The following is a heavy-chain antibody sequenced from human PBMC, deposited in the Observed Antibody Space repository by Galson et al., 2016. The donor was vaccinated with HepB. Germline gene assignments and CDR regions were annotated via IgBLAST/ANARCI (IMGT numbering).Heavy chain of an antibody. D-gene: IGHD2-2*01. Sequence: CAISGDSVSSNTAAWSWIRQSPSRGLEWLGRTYYRSKWYNDYAVSVKSRVTINPDTSKNQFSLQQTPVTPDDTAIYYCARVYCIGTNCYPPPSKGNFEIWGQGTVVPVSS. V-gene: IGHV6-1*01. CDR3: ARVYCIGTNCYPPPSKGNFEI. CDR1: GDSVSSNTAA. J-gene: IGHJ3*02. CDR2: TYYRSKWYN.